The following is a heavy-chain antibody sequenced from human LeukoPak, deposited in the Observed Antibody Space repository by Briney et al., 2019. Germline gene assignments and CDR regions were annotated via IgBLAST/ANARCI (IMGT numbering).Heavy chain of an antibody. CDR1: GFTFSSYA. D-gene: IGHD6-13*01. V-gene: IGHV3-30-3*02. Sequence: GGSLRLSCAASGFTFSSYAMHWVRQAPGKGLEWVAVISYDGSNKYYADSVKGRFTISRDNSKNSLYLQMNSLRSEDTALYYCAKDVRGSTSWYGLDYWGQGTLVTVSS. CDR3: AKDVRGSTSWYGLDY. CDR2: ISYDGSNK. J-gene: IGHJ4*02.